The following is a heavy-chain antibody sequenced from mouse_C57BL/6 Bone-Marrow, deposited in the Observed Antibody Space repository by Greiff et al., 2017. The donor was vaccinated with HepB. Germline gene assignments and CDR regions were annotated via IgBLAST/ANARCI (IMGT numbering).Heavy chain of an antibody. CDR3: ARNEANWDEGFDY. V-gene: IGHV2-2*01. CDR2: IWSGGST. CDR1: GFSLPSYG. D-gene: IGHD4-1*01. Sequence: VKLMESGPGLVQPSPSLSITCTVSGFSLPSYGVHWVRQSPGKGLEWLGVIWSGGSTDYNAAFISRLSISKDNSKSQVFFKMSSLQADDTAIYYCARNEANWDEGFDYWGQGTTLTVSS. J-gene: IGHJ2*01.